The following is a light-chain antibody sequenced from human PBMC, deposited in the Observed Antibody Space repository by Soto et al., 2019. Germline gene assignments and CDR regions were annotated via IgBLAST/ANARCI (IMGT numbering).Light chain of an antibody. CDR3: LQDYNYPRT. Sequence: AIQMTQSPSSLSASVGDRVTITCRASQAIRNELGWYQQRPGKAPKLLIYAASTLQSGVPSRFSASGSGTDFTLTISSLQPEDFATYYCLQDYNYPRTVGPGTKVEIK. V-gene: IGKV1-6*01. J-gene: IGKJ1*01. CDR2: AAS. CDR1: QAIRNE.